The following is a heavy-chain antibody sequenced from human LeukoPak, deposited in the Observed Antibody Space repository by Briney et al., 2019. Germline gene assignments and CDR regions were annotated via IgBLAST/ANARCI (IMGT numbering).Heavy chain of an antibody. CDR1: GGSIISSIYY. V-gene: IGHV4-39*07. D-gene: IGHD3-10*01. CDR2: VFYNGAT. J-gene: IGHJ3*02. Sequence: RSETLSLTCIVSGGSIISSIYYCAWVRQPPGRGLGWIGTVFYNGATQYSPSLRSRVTISIDTSTNQFSLKLTSVTAADTALYYCAREGGFYYGAFDIWGQGTIVTVSS. CDR3: AREGGFYYGAFDI.